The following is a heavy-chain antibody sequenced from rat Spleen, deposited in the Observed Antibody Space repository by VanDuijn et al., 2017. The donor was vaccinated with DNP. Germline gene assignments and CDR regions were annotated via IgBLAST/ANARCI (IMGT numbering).Heavy chain of an antibody. CDR2: ISTSGSRT. D-gene: IGHD1-3*01. CDR3: ARDDYGSYGAMDA. V-gene: IGHV5-22*01. J-gene: IGHJ4*01. CDR1: GIIFSDCD. Sequence: VQQSGGGLVEPGRSMKLSCVASGIIFSDCDMAWVRQAPRKGLEWVATISTSGSRTYYPDSVKGRFTISRDNAKSSLYLQMNSLKSEDTATYYCARDDYGSYGAMDAWGQGTSVTVSS.